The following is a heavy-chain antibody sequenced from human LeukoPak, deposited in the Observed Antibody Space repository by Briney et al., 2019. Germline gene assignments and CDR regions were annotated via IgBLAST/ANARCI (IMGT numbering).Heavy chain of an antibody. CDR2: IWYDGSNK. D-gene: IGHD4-23*01. Sequence: GGSLRLSCAASGFMFSSYAMSWVRQVPGKGLEWVALIWYDGSNKYYSDSVKGRFTISRDNSKNTLYLQMNSLRAEDTAVYYCAREGPRGNSQFDYWGQGTLVTVSS. J-gene: IGHJ4*02. CDR3: AREGPRGNSQFDY. V-gene: IGHV3-33*08. CDR1: GFMFSSYA.